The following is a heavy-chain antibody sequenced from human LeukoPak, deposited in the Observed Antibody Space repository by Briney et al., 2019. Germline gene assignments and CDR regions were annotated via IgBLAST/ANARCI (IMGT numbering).Heavy chain of an antibody. V-gene: IGHV4-34*01. Sequence: PSETLSLTCAVYGGSFSGYYWSWIRQPPGKGLEWIGEINHSGSTNYNPSLKSRVTISVDTSKNQFSLKLSSVTAADTAVYYCARLTRGYCSGGSCYSAPFDYWGQGTLVTVSS. CDR3: ARLTRGYCSGGSCYSAPFDY. J-gene: IGHJ4*02. CDR1: GGSFSGYY. CDR2: INHSGST. D-gene: IGHD2-15*01.